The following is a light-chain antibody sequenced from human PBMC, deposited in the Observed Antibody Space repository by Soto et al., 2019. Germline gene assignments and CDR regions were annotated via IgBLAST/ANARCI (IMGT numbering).Light chain of an antibody. CDR2: GTS. V-gene: IGKV3-20*01. CDR1: RSVSNY. J-gene: IGKJ5*01. CDR3: QRYGSSPLIT. Sequence: EIVLTQSPATLSLSPGESATLSCRASRSVSNYLAWYQQRPGQAPRLLIYGTSSRATGIPDRFSGSGSGTDFTLTISRLVPEDFAVYFCQRYGSSPLITFGQGTRLRL.